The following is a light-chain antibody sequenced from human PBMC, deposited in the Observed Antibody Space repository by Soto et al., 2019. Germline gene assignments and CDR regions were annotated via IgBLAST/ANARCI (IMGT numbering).Light chain of an antibody. CDR2: DVS. V-gene: IGLV2-14*01. CDR3: SSYTSSSTLMV. Sequence: QSVLTQPASMSGSPGQSITISCTGTSSDVGGYNYVSWYQQHPGKAPKLMIYDVSNRPSGVSNRFSGSKSGNTASLTISGLQAEDVADYYCSSYTSSSTLMVYGGGTKLTVL. CDR1: SSDVGGYNY. J-gene: IGLJ2*01.